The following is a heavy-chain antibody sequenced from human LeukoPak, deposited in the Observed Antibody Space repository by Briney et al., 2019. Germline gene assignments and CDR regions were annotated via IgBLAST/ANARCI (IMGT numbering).Heavy chain of an antibody. CDR2: INTNTGNP. D-gene: IGHD3-10*01. Sequence: ASVKVSCKASGYTFSNHAMNWVRQAPGQGLEWMGWINTNTGNPTYAQGLTGRFVFSLDTSVSTAYLQISSLKAEDTAVYYCARRSMVQHLDVWGKGTTVTVSS. V-gene: IGHV7-4-1*02. CDR1: GYTFSNHA. J-gene: IGHJ6*04. CDR3: ARRSMVQHLDV.